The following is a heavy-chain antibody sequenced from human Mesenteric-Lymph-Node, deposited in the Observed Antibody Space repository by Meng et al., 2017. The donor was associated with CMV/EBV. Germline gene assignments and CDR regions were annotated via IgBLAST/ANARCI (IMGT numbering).Heavy chain of an antibody. CDR3: ACWSSSALSY. D-gene: IGHD6-6*01. Sequence: GPLRLSCTVSGDSVRSGSHYWSWVRQPPGKGLEWIGYIYYTGYTSYNPSLKSRVTISLDTSKNHFSLNLSSVTAADTAVYYCACWSSSALSYWGQGTLVTVSS. J-gene: IGHJ4*02. CDR1: GDSVRSGSHY. CDR2: IYYTGYT. V-gene: IGHV4-61*03.